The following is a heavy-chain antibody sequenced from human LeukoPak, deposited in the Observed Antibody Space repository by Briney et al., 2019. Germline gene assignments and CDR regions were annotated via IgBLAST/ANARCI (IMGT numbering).Heavy chain of an antibody. CDR1: GFSFSNYW. Sequence: GGSLRLSCAASGFSFSNYWMHWVRQAREKGLVWVSRINSDGSSTIYAESVKGRFTISRDNAKNTLYLQMNSLRVEDTAVYYCARVHVNWYLDLWGRGTLVTV. CDR3: ARVHVNWYLDL. V-gene: IGHV3-74*01. D-gene: IGHD3-16*01. J-gene: IGHJ2*01. CDR2: INSDGSST.